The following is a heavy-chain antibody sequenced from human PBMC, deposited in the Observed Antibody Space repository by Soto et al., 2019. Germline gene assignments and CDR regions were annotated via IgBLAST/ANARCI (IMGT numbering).Heavy chain of an antibody. J-gene: IGHJ6*02. CDR3: SRVGEAVRGRDF. V-gene: IGHV3-74*02. D-gene: IGHD2-21*01. CDR1: GFTFSIYW. CDR2: IDTAGRSA. Sequence: EVQLLESGGGLVQPGGSLRLSCAASGFTFSIYWMPWVRQAPGKGPVWVSRIDTAGRSARYADSVKGRFSISRDNAKNTMYLLMNSLSAVEAEVYYCSRVGEAVRGRDFWGFVNTVTDAS.